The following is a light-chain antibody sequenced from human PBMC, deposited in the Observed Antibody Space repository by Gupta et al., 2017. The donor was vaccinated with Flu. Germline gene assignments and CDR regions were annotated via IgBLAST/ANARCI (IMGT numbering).Light chain of an antibody. CDR3: AVWDDSLNGRV. Sequence: HSVLIQPPSPSGTPAQDVTISSSGSMSNIGSNSVSWYHQVPGTDPKLLIYSFNKRPSGVPDRFSGSKSGTSAALAISGLQSEDEADYYCAVWDDSLNGRVFGGGTKVTVL. V-gene: IGLV1-44*01. CDR2: SFN. CDR1: MSNIGSNS. J-gene: IGLJ3*02.